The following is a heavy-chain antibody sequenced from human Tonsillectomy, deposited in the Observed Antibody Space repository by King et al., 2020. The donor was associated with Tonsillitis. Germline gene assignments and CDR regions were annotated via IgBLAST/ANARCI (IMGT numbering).Heavy chain of an antibody. CDR3: ARGGYSYGYLDY. D-gene: IGHD5-18*01. J-gene: IGHJ4*02. CDR2: IWYDGSNK. CDR1: GFTFSSYG. V-gene: IGHV3-33*08. Sequence: VQLVESGGGVVQPGRSLRLSCAASGFTFSSYGMHWVRQAPGKGLEWVAVIWYDGSNKYYADSLKGRFTISRDNSKNTLYLQMNSLRAEDTAVYYCARGGYSYGYLDYWGQGTLVTVSS.